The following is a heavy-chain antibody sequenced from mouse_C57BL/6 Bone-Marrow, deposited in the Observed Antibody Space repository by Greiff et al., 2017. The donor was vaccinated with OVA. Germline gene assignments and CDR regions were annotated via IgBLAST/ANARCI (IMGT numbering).Heavy chain of an antibody. V-gene: IGHV2-9-1*01. CDR1: GFSLTSYA. CDR2: IWTGGGT. J-gene: IGHJ4*01. D-gene: IGHD2-5*01. CDR3: ARNLGVHYSNSLYAMDY. Sequence: VKLQESGPGLVAPSQSLSITCTVSGFSLTSYAISWVRQPPGKGLEWLGVIWTGGGTNYNSALKSRLSISKDNSKSQVFLKMNSLQTDDTARYYCARNLGVHYSNSLYAMDYWGQGTSVTVSS.